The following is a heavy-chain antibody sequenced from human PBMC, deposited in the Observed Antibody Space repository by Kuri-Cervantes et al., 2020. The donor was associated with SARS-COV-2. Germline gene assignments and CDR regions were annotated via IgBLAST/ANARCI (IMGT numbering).Heavy chain of an antibody. CDR3: AKDSGGSGWPPTGYFDL. V-gene: IGHV3-30*02. CDR1: GFTFSSYG. Sequence: GESLKISCAASGFTFSSYGMHWVRQAPGKGLEWVAFIRYDGSNKYYADSVKGRFTISRDNSKNTLYLQMNSLRAEDTAVYYCAKDSGGSGWPPTGYFDLWGRGTLVTVSS. D-gene: IGHD6-19*01. CDR2: IRYDGSNK. J-gene: IGHJ2*01.